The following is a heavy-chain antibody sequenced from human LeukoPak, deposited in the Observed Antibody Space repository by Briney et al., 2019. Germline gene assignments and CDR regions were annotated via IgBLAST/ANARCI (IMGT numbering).Heavy chain of an antibody. Sequence: GASVKVSCKASGYTFTGYYIHWVRQAPGQGLEWMGWINPNSGDTDYAQKFQGRVTMTKDTSINTAYMELNRLRSDDTALYYCSTLGYCIDSSPSCYRAFDYWGQGILVTVSS. J-gene: IGHJ4*02. CDR2: INPNSGDT. V-gene: IGHV1-2*02. D-gene: IGHD2-2*01. CDR3: STLGYCIDSSPSCYRAFDY. CDR1: GYTFTGYY.